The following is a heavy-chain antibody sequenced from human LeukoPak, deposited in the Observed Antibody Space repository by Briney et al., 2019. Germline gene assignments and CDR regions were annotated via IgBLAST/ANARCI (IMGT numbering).Heavy chain of an antibody. V-gene: IGHV1-69*06. CDR3: ARRGQYSSSWYYFDY. Sequence: GASVKVSCKASGGTFSSYAISWVRQAPGQGLEWMGGIIPIFGTANYAQKFQGRVTITADKSTSTAYMELSSLRSEDTAVYYCARRGQYSSSWYYFDYWGQGTLVTVSS. D-gene: IGHD6-13*01. CDR2: IIPIFGTA. CDR1: GGTFSSYA. J-gene: IGHJ4*02.